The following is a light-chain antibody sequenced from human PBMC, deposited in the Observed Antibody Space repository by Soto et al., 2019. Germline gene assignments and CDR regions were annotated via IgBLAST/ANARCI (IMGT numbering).Light chain of an antibody. Sequence: DIQMTQSPSSLSASVGDRVTITCRACQSISSYLNWYQQKPGKAPKLLIYAASSLQSGVPSRFSGSGSGTDFTLTISSLQPEYFATYYCQQTYSTPPTFGLGTQVDIK. CDR2: AAS. CDR1: QSISSY. J-gene: IGKJ1*01. CDR3: QQTYSTPPT. V-gene: IGKV1-39*01.